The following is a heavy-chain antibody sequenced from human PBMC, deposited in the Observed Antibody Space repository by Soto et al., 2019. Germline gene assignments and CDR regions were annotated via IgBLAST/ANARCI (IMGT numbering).Heavy chain of an antibody. CDR1: GFTFSSFA. V-gene: IGHV3-30*03. Sequence: QELLVESGGGVVQPGRSLSLSCTASGFTFSSFAMDWVRQPPGTALEWVSVISFNGLSQLYPDSIRGRVTISRDNCKITLYLQLDSLRPDATAVYYCARGGRGLRGAFDVWGQGTEVSVS. CDR2: ISFNGLSQ. D-gene: IGHD3-16*01. J-gene: IGHJ3*01. CDR3: ARGGRGLRGAFDV.